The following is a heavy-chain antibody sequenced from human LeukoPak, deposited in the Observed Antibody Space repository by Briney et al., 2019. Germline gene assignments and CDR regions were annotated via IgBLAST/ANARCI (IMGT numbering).Heavy chain of an antibody. D-gene: IGHD3-22*01. Sequence: SQTLSLTCAISGDSVSSNSAAWNWIRQSPSRGLEWLGRTYYRSKWYNDYAVSVKSRITINPDTSKNQFSLQPNSVTPEDTAVYYCAREPYDSSGQDYYYYGMDVWGQGTTVTVSS. CDR1: GDSVSSNSAA. V-gene: IGHV6-1*01. J-gene: IGHJ6*02. CDR2: TYYRSKWYN. CDR3: AREPYDSSGQDYYYYGMDV.